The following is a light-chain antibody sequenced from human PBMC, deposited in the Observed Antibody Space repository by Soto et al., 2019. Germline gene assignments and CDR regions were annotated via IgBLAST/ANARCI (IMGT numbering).Light chain of an antibody. J-gene: IGLJ1*01. CDR3: QSYDSSLSGYV. CDR2: GNS. V-gene: IGLV1-40*01. Sequence: VLTQPPSVSGAPGQRVTISCTGSSSNIGAGYDVHWYQQLPGTAPKVLIYGNSNRPSGVPDRLSGSKSGTSASLAITGLQAEDEADYYCQSYDSSLSGYVFGTGTKVTVL. CDR1: SSNIGAGYD.